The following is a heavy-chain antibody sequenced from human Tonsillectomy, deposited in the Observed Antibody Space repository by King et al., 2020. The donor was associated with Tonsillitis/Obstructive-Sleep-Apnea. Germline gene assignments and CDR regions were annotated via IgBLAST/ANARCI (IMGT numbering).Heavy chain of an antibody. CDR3: ARVFGVVTTLDY. J-gene: IGHJ4*02. V-gene: IGHV3-33*01. CDR1: GFTFSSYG. D-gene: IGHD3-3*01. Sequence: HVQLVESGGGVVQPGRSLRLSCAASGFTFSSYGIHWVRQAPGKGLEWVAVIWHDGSRIYYADSVKGRFTISRDNSKNTVYLQMNSLRAEDRAVYYCARVFGVVTTLDYWGQGTLVTVSS. CDR2: IWHDGSRI.